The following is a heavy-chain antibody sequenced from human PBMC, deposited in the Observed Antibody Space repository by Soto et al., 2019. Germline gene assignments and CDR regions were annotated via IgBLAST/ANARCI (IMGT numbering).Heavy chain of an antibody. CDR1: GASISGGGNS. CDR3: ARTDVYTSRGDYFDS. D-gene: IGHD1-20*01. CDR2: VHHTGST. V-gene: IGHV4-30-2*01. J-gene: IGHJ4*02. Sequence: PSETLSLTCAVSGASISGGGNSWNWIRQPPGKGLEWIGYVHHTGSTYYTPSLKSRVTISLDRSKNQFSLKLTSVTAADTAVYYCARTDVYTSRGDYFDSWGQGALVTVSS.